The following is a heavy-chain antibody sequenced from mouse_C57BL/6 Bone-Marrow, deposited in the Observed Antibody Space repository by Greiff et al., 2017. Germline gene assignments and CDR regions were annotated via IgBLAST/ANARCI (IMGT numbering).Heavy chain of an antibody. Sequence: QVQLQQSGAELVKPGASVKLSCKASGYTFTSYWMHWVKQRPGQGLEWIGMIHPNSGSTNYNEKFKSKATLTVDKSSSTAYMQLSSLTSEDSAVYYCARSGDYPCAYWGQGTLVTVSA. V-gene: IGHV1-64*01. D-gene: IGHD2-4*01. CDR2: IHPNSGST. CDR3: ARSGDYPCAY. CDR1: GYTFTSYW. J-gene: IGHJ3*01.